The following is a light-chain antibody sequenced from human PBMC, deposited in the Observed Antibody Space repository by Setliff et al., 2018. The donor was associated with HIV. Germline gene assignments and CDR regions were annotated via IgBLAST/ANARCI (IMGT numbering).Light chain of an antibody. CDR3: SSYTGRSTFV. Sequence: QSVLTQPASVSGSPGQSITISRTGISSDVGNYNYVSWYQEHPGKAPKLMIYDVSKRPSGVSNRFSGSKSGNTASLTISGLQAEDEADYHCSSYTGRSTFVFGTGTKVTVL. V-gene: IGLV2-14*01. J-gene: IGLJ1*01. CDR1: SSDVGNYNY. CDR2: DVS.